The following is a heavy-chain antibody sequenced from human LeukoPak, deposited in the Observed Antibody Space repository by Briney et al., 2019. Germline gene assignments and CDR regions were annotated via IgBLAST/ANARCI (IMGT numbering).Heavy chain of an antibody. J-gene: IGHJ4*02. Sequence: PGGSLRLSCAASGFSFSSNGMHWVRQAPGKGLEWVAVISYDGSNKYYADSVKGRFTISRDNSKNTLYLQMNSLRAEDTAVYYCATHYYGSGNYSETDYWGQGTLVTVSS. V-gene: IGHV3-30*03. CDR2: ISYDGSNK. D-gene: IGHD3-10*01. CDR1: GFSFSSNG. CDR3: ATHYYGSGNYSETDY.